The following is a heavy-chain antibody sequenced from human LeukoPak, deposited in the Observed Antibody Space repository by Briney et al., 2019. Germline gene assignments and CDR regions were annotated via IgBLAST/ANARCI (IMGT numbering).Heavy chain of an antibody. J-gene: IGHJ4*02. CDR2: IYYSGST. CDR3: ARHPSRGTDGYAFDY. Sequence: SETLSLTCSVPVDSISNYYWSWIPQPPGKGLEWGAHIYYSGSTNYSPSRKSRVTISVDTSKNEFALELRSVTAADTAVYYCARHPSRGTDGYAFDYWGQGTLVTVSS. CDR1: VDSISNYY. D-gene: IGHD5-24*01. V-gene: IGHV4-59*08.